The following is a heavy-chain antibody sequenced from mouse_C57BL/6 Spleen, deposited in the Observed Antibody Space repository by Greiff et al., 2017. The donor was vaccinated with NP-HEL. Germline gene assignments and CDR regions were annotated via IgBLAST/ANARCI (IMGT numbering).Heavy chain of an antibody. D-gene: IGHD4-1*01. V-gene: IGHV1-76*01. J-gene: IGHJ3*01. CDR2: IYPGSGNT. CDR3: ARLGLAY. CDR1: GYTFTDYY. Sequence: QVQLQQSGAELVRPGASVKLSCKASGYTFTDYYINWVKQRPGQGLEWIARIYPGSGNTYYNEKFKGKATLTAEKSSSTAYMQLSSLTSEDSAVYFCARLGLAYWGQGTLVTVSA.